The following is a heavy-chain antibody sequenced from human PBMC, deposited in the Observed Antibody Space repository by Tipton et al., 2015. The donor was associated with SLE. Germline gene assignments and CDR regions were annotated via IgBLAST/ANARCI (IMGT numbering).Heavy chain of an antibody. D-gene: IGHD6-6*01. V-gene: IGHV1-69*13. CDR1: GGTFSSYA. Sequence: QSGAEVKKPGSSVKVSCKASGGTFSSYAISWVRQAPGQGLEWMGRIIPIFGTANYAQKFQGRVTISADESTSTANMELSSLRSEDTAVYYCASQGASSSFLDYWGQGTLVTVSS. J-gene: IGHJ4*02. CDR3: ASQGASSSFLDY. CDR2: IIPIFGTA.